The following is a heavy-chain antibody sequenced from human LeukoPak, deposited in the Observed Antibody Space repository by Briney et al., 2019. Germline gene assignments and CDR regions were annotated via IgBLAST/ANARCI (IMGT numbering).Heavy chain of an antibody. J-gene: IGHJ1*01. CDR3: ARDKAVTTEVTQHFQH. V-gene: IGHV1-3*01. D-gene: IGHD4-23*01. CDR2: INAGNGNT. Sequence: VASVKVSCKASGYTFTSYAMHWVRQAPGQRLEWMGWINAGNGNTKYSQRFQGRVTMTTDTSTSTAYMELRSLRSDDTAVYYCARDKAVTTEVTQHFQHWGQGTLVTVSS. CDR1: GYTFTSYA.